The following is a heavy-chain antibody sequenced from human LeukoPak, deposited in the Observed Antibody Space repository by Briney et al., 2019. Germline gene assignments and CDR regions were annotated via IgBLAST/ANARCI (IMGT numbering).Heavy chain of an antibody. CDR2: IYYSGST. J-gene: IGHJ5*02. CDR1: GGSISSSSYY. D-gene: IGHD2-8*01. Sequence: PSETLSLTCTVSGGSISSSSYYWGWIRQPPGKGLEWIGSIYYSGSTYYNPSLKSRVTISVDTSKNQFSLKLSSVTAADTAVYYCARRVLRGRFDPWGQGTLVTVSS. V-gene: IGHV4-39*07. CDR3: ARRVLRGRFDP.